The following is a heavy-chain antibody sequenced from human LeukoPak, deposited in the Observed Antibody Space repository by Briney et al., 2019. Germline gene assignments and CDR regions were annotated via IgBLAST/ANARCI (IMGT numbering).Heavy chain of an antibody. D-gene: IGHD1-26*01. J-gene: IGHJ4*02. Sequence: VRCLRLSCAASGFTFNNYAIHWVRQAPGKGVEWVAIILFDGGFKNNEDSVKGRFTISRDNSKNTLYLQMNSLRAEDTAVYYCARDGIVGSPLFKFDYWGQGTLVTVS. V-gene: IGHV3-30*04. CDR2: ILFDGGFK. CDR1: GFTFNNYA. CDR3: ARDGIVGSPLFKFDY.